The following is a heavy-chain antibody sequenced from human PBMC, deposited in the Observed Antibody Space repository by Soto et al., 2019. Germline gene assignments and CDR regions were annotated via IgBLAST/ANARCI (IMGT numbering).Heavy chain of an antibody. D-gene: IGHD6-6*01. CDR3: ARHRRHSSSHYYYMDV. Sequence: SETLSLTCTVSGGSISSYYWSWIRQPPGKGLEWIGYIYYSGSTNYNPSLKSRVTISVDTSKNQFSLKLSSVTAADTAVYYCARHRRHSSSHYYYMDVWGKGTTVTVSS. J-gene: IGHJ6*03. CDR2: IYYSGST. V-gene: IGHV4-59*08. CDR1: GGSISSYY.